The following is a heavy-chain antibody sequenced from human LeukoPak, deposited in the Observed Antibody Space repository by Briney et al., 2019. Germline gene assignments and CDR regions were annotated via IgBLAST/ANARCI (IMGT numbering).Heavy chain of an antibody. CDR3: ARATLPWLVPVCWFDP. D-gene: IGHD6-19*01. CDR2: IIPIFGTA. Sequence: ASVKVSCKASGGTFSSYAISWVRQAPGQGLEWMGGIIPIFGTANYAQKFQGRVTITADKSTSTAYMELSSLRSEDTAVYYCARATLPWLVPVCWFDPWGQGTLVTVSS. CDR1: GGTFSSYA. J-gene: IGHJ5*02. V-gene: IGHV1-69*06.